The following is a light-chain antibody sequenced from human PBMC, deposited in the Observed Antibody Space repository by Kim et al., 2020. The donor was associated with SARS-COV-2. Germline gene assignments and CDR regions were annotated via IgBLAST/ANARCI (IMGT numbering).Light chain of an antibody. V-gene: IGKV3-15*01. J-gene: IGKJ1*01. CDR3: QQYNNWPT. Sequence: EIVMTQSPATLSLSPGERATLSCRASQSVSSNLAWFQQKPGQAPRLLIYGASTRATGIPARFSGSGSGTEFTLTISSLQSEDFAVYHCQQYNNWPTFGKGTKVDIK. CDR1: QSVSSN. CDR2: GAS.